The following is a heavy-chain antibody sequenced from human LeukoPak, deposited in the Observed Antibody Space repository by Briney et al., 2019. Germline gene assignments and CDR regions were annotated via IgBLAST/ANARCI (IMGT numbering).Heavy chain of an antibody. CDR2: ISSSGSTI. J-gene: IGHJ4*02. Sequence: GGSLRLSCAASGFTFSSYEMNWVRQAPGKGLEWVSYISSSGSTIYYADSVKGRFTISRDNAKSSLYLQMNSLRAEDTAVYYCARDPYGGSDYWGQGTLVTVSS. V-gene: IGHV3-48*03. D-gene: IGHD4-23*01. CDR1: GFTFSSYE. CDR3: ARDPYGGSDY.